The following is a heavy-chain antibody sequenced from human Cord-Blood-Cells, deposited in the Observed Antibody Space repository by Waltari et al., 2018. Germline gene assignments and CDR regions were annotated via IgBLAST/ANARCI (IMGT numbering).Heavy chain of an antibody. J-gene: IGHJ6*02. Sequence: QVQLVQSGAEVKKPGASVKVSCKVSGYTLTELSMHWVRQAPGKGLEWMGGFDPEDGKTIYAQKVQGRVTMTEDTSTDTAYMELSSLRSEDTAVYYCATDRRFWSGYYYYYYGMDVWGQGTTVTVSS. CDR2: FDPEDGKT. CDR3: ATDRRFWSGYYYYYYGMDV. V-gene: IGHV1-24*01. CDR1: GYTLTELS. D-gene: IGHD3-3*01.